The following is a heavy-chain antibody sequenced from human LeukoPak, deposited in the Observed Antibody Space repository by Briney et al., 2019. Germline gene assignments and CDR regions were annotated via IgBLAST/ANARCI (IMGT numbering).Heavy chain of an antibody. Sequence: DGSLRLSCAVSGFTFSTYSINCVRQAPGKGLEWVSCISSGGGYIYYADSVEGRFTISRDNAKHSLYLQMNSLRADATAVYYCARGSGGSCYHSADYWDQGTLVTVSS. V-gene: IGHV3-21*01. J-gene: IGHJ4*02. D-gene: IGHD2-15*01. CDR2: ISSGGGYI. CDR3: ARGSGGSCYHSADY. CDR1: GFTFSTYS.